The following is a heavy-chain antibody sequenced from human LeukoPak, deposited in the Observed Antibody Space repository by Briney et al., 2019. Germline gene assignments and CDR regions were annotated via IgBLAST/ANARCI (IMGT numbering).Heavy chain of an antibody. CDR3: ARESDYGGNSGWFDP. CDR1: GFTLSSYA. J-gene: IGHJ5*02. V-gene: IGHV3-23*01. Sequence: GGSLRLSCVASGFTLSSYAVSWVHQAPGKGLQWVSSLGISGDYAWYAGSVKGRFTISRDSSKNTLYLQMNSLRAEDTAVYYCARESDYGGNSGWFDPWGQGTLVTVSS. D-gene: IGHD4-23*01. CDR2: LGISGDYA.